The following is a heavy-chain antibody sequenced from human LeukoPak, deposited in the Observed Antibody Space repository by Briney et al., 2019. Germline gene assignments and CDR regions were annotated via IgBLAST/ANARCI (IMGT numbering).Heavy chain of an antibody. CDR1: GYTFTSYD. V-gene: IGHV1-8*01. CDR2: MNPNSGNT. D-gene: IGHD1-1*01. CDR3: ARGLGKAPKRRYYFDY. Sequence: ASVKVSCKASGYTFTSYDINWVRQATGQGLEWMGWMNPNSGNTGYVQKFQGRVTMTRNTSISTAYMELSSLRSEDTAVYYCARGLGKAPKRRYYFDYWGQGTLVTVSS. J-gene: IGHJ4*02.